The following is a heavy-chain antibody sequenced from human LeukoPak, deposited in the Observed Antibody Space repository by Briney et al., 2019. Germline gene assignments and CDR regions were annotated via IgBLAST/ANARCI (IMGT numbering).Heavy chain of an antibody. D-gene: IGHD5-24*01. CDR3: ARGRDEYKGGNY. CDR2: IHPSGST. V-gene: IGHV4-39*07. CDR1: GGSISSSSYY. J-gene: IGHJ4*02. Sequence: SETLSLTCTVSGGSISSSSYYWGWIRQPPGKGLEWIGEIHPSGSTNYNPSLKSRVTISLDTSKNQFSLKLSSVTAADTAVYYCARGRDEYKGGNYWGQGTLVTVSS.